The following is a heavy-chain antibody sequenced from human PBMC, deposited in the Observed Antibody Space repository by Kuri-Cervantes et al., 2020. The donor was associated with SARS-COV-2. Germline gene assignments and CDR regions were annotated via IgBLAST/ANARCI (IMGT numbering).Heavy chain of an antibody. J-gene: IGHJ3*02. CDR3: ARGYSYGYAVLDAFDI. D-gene: IGHD5-18*01. CDR1: GFTFSSYG. V-gene: IGHV3-30*02. Sequence: LSLTCAASGFTFSSYGMHWVRQAPGKGLEWVAFIRYDGSNKYYADSVKGRFTISRDNSKNTLYLQMNSLRAEDTAVYYCARGYSYGYAVLDAFDIWGQGTMVTVSS. CDR2: IRYDGSNK.